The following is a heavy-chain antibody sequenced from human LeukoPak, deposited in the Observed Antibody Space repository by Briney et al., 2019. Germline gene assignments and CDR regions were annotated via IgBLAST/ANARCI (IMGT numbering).Heavy chain of an antibody. CDR2: MFYSGNT. CDR3: AAYGSSGYAFHY. CDR1: GGSISSYY. Sequence: PSETLSLTCSVSGGSISSYYWSWIRQPPGKGLEWIGYMFYSGNTNYNPSLKSRVIISVDTSQSQFSLSLTSVTAADTAVYYCAAYGSSGYAFHYWGQGTLVTVSS. D-gene: IGHD3-22*01. V-gene: IGHV4-59*01. J-gene: IGHJ4*02.